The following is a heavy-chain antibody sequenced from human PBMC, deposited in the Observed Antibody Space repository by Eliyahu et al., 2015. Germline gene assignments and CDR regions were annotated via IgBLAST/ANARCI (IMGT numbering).Heavy chain of an antibody. CDR3: ARLCHYSSSLCPFDY. J-gene: IGHJ4*02. CDR1: GGSXSSSSYY. D-gene: IGHD6-6*01. Sequence: QLQLQESGPGLVKPSETLSLTXTVXGGSXSSSSYYWGWXRQPPGKGLEWIGGIYYSGSTYYNPSLKSRVTISVDTSKNQFSLKLSSVTAADTAVYYCARLCHYSSSLCPFDYWGQGTLVTVSS. V-gene: IGHV4-39*01. CDR2: IYYSGST.